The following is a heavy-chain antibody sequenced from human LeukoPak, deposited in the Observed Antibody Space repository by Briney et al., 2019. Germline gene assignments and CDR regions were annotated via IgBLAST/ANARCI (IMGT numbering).Heavy chain of an antibody. D-gene: IGHD3-3*01. J-gene: IGHJ5*02. V-gene: IGHV3-30*04. CDR2: ISYDGSNK. CDR1: GFTFRSYA. CDR3: ARERERFLNL. Sequence: GRSLRLSCAASGFTFRSYAMHWVRQAPGKGLEWVAVISYDGSNKYYIDSVKGRFTISRDNSKNTLYLQMNSLRAEDTAVYYCARERERFLNLWGQGTLVTVSS.